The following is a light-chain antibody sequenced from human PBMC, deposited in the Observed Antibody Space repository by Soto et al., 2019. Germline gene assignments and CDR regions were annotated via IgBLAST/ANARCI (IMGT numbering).Light chain of an antibody. CDR3: QTWGTGPLV. V-gene: IGLV4-69*01. CDR1: SGHSSYA. CDR2: LNSDGSH. J-gene: IGLJ2*01. Sequence: QPVVTQSPSASASLGASVKLTCTLSSGHSSYAIAWHQQQPEKGPRYLMKLNSDGSHSKGDGIPDRFSGSSSGAERYLTISSLQSEDEADYYCQTWGTGPLVFGGGTKLTVL.